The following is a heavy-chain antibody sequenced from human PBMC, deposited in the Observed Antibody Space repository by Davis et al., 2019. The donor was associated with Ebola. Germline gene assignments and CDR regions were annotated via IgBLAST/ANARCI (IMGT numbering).Heavy chain of an antibody. V-gene: IGHV3-73*01. CDR2: IRSKANSYAT. D-gene: IGHD6-13*01. CDR3: ARDISESSSVYYYYGMDV. J-gene: IGHJ6*02. CDR1: GFTFSNAW. Sequence: GESLKISCAASGFTFSNAWMNWVRQASGKGLEWVGRIRSKANSYATAYAASVKGRFTISRDDSKNTAYLQMNSLKTEDTAVYYCARDISESSSVYYYYGMDVWGQGTTVTVSS.